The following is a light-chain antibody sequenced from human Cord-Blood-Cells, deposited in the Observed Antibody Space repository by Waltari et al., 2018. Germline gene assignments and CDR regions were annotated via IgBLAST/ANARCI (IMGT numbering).Light chain of an antibody. Sequence: QSALTQPASVSGSPGQSITISCTGTSSDVGSYNLVSWYQQHPGKAPKLMIYVVSKRPSGVSIRFSGSKSGNTASLTISWLQAEDEADYYCCSYAGSSTYVFGTGTKVTVL. CDR3: CSYAGSSTYV. CDR2: VVS. V-gene: IGLV2-23*02. J-gene: IGLJ1*01. CDR1: SSDVGSYNL.